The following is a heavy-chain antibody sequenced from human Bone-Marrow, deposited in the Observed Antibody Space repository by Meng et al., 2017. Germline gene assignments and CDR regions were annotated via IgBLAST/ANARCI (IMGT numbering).Heavy chain of an antibody. J-gene: IGHJ4*02. D-gene: IGHD3-10*01. Sequence: SLMFSCAASGFTFNKFAMHWVRQAPGEGLEWVALISYDGDNKYYGDSVKGRFTISRDNSKNKLYLQLSSLRPDDTATYYCAREPTMLRGDWGYYFDYGGQGTVVT. CDR3: AREPTMLRGDWGYYFDY. CDR2: ISYDGDNK. CDR1: GFTFNKFA. V-gene: IGHV3-30-3*01.